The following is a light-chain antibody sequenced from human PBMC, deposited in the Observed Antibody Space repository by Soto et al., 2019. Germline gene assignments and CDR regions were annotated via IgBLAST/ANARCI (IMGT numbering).Light chain of an antibody. CDR2: DVS. CDR3: CSYAGSYFYV. J-gene: IGLJ1*01. V-gene: IGLV2-11*01. Sequence: QSALTQPRSVSGSPGQSVAISCTGSSSDVGGYNSVSWYQQHPGKAPKLMIYDVSKRPSGVPDRFFGSKSGNTASLTISGLQAEDEADYCCCSYAGSYFYVFGTGTKVTVL. CDR1: SSDVGGYNS.